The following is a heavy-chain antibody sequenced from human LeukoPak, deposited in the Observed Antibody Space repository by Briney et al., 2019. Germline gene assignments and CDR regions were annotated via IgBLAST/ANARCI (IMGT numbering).Heavy chain of an antibody. CDR1: GYTFTSYD. D-gene: IGHD3-3*01. J-gene: IGHJ4*02. V-gene: IGHV1-8*01. CDR2: MNPNSGNT. Sequence: ASVKVSCKASGYTFTSYDINWVRQATGQGLEWMGWMNPNSGNTGYAQKFQGRVTMTRNTSISTAYMELSSLRSEDTAAYYCARGRITIFGVVIIRYYFDYWGQGTLVTVSS. CDR3: ARGRITIFGVVIIRYYFDY.